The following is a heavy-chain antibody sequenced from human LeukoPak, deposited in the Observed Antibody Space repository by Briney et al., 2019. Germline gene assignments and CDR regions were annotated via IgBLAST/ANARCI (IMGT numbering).Heavy chain of an antibody. D-gene: IGHD2-21*02. CDR2: IYSGGST. CDR3: ASDQGDLQWD. V-gene: IGHV3-66*01. CDR1: GFTFSTYG. J-gene: IGHJ4*02. Sequence: GGSLRLSCAASGFTFSTYGMHWVRQAPGKGLEWVSVIYSGGSTYYADSVKGRFTISRDNSKNTLYLQMNSLRAEDTAVYHCASDQGDLQWDWGQGTLVTVSS.